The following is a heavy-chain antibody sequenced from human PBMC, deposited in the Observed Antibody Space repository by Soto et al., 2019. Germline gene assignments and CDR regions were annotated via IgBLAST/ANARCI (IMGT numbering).Heavy chain of an antibody. CDR2: IYYSGST. J-gene: IGHJ4*02. D-gene: IGHD4-4*01. CDR3: ARHSNSNYGLYYCDY. Sequence: SETLSLTCTVSGGSVSSYYWSWIRQSPGKGLEWIGFIYYSGSTKYKPSLKSRVSISVDTSKNQFSLKVSSATAADTAVYYCARHSNSNYGLYYCDYWGLGARV. V-gene: IGHV4-59*08. CDR1: GGSVSSYY.